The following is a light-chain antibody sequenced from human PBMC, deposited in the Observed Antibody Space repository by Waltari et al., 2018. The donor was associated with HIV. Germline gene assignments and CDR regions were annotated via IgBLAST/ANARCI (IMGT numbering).Light chain of an antibody. CDR3: AAWDDSLNGYV. CDR2: YDD. CDR1: SSNIGNNS. Sequence: QSVLTQPPSVSEAPRLRATISCSGSSSNIGNNSFSWSQQRPGTAPKLLIFYDDSLPSGVSDRFSGSKSGTSASLAISGLQSEDEADYYCAAWDDSLNGYVFGTGTQVTV. V-gene: IGLV1-36*01. J-gene: IGLJ1*01.